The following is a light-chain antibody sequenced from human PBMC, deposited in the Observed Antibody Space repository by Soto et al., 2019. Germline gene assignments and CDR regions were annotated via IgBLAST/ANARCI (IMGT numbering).Light chain of an antibody. CDR3: QQYGSSPRKT. V-gene: IGKV3-20*01. Sequence: EIVLTQSPGTLSLSPGERATLSCRASQSVSSSYFAWYQQKPGQAPRLLIYGASSRATGIPDRFSGSGSGTDLSLTISRLEPEDFAVYYCQQYGSSPRKTFGQGTKVEIK. J-gene: IGKJ1*01. CDR1: QSVSSSY. CDR2: GAS.